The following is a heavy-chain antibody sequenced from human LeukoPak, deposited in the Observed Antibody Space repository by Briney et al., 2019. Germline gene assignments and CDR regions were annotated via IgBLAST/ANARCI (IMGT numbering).Heavy chain of an antibody. V-gene: IGHV3-7*01. J-gene: IGHJ6*03. Sequence: GGSLRLSCAASGFTFSTYRMSWVRQAPGKGLEWVANIKQDGSEKHYVDSVKGRFTISRDNAKNSLYLQMNSLRAEDTAVYYCARAEYYDFWSGYPSYYYYYYMDVWGKGTTVTVSS. CDR3: ARAEYYDFWSGYPSYYYYYYMDV. D-gene: IGHD3-3*01. CDR2: IKQDGSEK. CDR1: GFTFSTYR.